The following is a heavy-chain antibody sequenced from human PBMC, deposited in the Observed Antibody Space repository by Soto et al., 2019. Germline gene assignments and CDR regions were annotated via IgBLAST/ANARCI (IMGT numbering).Heavy chain of an antibody. V-gene: IGHV3-7*04. CDR2: IKQDGSEK. J-gene: IGHJ6*03. CDR1: GFTFSSYW. Sequence: GGSLRLSCAASGFTFSSYWMSWVRQAPGKGLEWVANIKQDGSEKYYVDSVKGRFTISRDNAKNSLYLQMNSLRAEDTAVYYCARARSTSRYLYYYMDVWGKGTTVTVSS. D-gene: IGHD2-2*01. CDR3: ARARSTSRYLYYYMDV.